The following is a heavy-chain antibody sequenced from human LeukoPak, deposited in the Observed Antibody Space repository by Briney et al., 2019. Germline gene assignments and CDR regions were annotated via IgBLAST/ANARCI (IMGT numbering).Heavy chain of an antibody. CDR2: IYSGGST. CDR3: ARDAPPWLLASDAFDI. CDR1: GFTVSSNY. V-gene: IGHV3-66*01. D-gene: IGHD3-9*01. Sequence: PGGSLRLSCAASGFTVSSNYMSWVRQAPGKGLEWVSVIYSGGSTYYADSVKGRFTISRDNSKNTLYLQMNSLRAEDTAVYYCARDAPPWLLASDAFDIWGQGTMVTVSS. J-gene: IGHJ3*02.